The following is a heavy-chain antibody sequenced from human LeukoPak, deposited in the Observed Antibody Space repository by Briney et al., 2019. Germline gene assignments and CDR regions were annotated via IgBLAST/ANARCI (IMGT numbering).Heavy chain of an antibody. Sequence: PGGSLRLSCAASGFTFSDYYMSWIRQAPGKGLEWVSYISSSSRYTTYADSVKGRFTISRDSAKNSLYLQMNSLRAEDTAVYYCARERGVVDNFDYWGQGTLVTVSS. J-gene: IGHJ4*02. CDR2: ISSSSRYT. CDR1: GFTFSDYY. CDR3: ARERGVVDNFDY. V-gene: IGHV3-11*05. D-gene: IGHD3-10*01.